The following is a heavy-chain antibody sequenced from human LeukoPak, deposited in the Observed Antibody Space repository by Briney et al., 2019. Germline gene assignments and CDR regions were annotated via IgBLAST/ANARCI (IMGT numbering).Heavy chain of an antibody. V-gene: IGHV4-39*07. CDR2: IYYSGST. CDR1: GGSISSSSYY. CDR3: ARVKDRLVVPAAIPNFDY. Sequence: SETLSLTCTVSGGSISSSSYYWGWIRQPPGKGLEWIGSIYYSGSTYYNPSLKSRVTISVDTSKNQFSLKLSSVTAADTAVYYCARVKDRLVVPAAIPNFDYWGQGTLVTVSS. J-gene: IGHJ4*02. D-gene: IGHD2-2*01.